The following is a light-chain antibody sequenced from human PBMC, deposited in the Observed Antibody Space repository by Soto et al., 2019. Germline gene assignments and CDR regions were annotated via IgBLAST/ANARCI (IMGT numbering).Light chain of an antibody. CDR2: EVS. CDR3: SSYTSSSTLV. J-gene: IGLJ1*01. CDR1: SSDVGGYNY. Sequence: QSVLTQPASVSGSAGQSITISCTGTSSDVGGYNYVSWYQQHPGKAPKLMIYEVSNRPSGVSNRFPGSKSGNTASLTISGLQAEDEADYYCSSYTSSSTLVFGTGTKVTVL. V-gene: IGLV2-14*01.